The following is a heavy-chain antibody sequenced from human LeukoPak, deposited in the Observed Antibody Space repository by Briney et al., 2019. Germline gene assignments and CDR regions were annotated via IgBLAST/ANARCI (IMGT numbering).Heavy chain of an antibody. CDR2: MYHTGTT. Sequence: SETLSLTCSVSGYSISTGSYWGWIRQPPGKGLEWIGSMYHTGTTYYNPSLKSRVTISIDTSKNLFSLNLSSVTAADTAVYYCARDDYGNYADYYFHYWGQGILVTVSS. CDR1: GYSISTGSY. V-gene: IGHV4-38-2*02. D-gene: IGHD4-11*01. J-gene: IGHJ4*02. CDR3: ARDDYGNYADYYFHY.